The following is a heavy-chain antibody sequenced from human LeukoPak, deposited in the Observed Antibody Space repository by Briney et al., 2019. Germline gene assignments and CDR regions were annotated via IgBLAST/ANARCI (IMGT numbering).Heavy chain of an antibody. Sequence: SETLSLTCAVYGWSFNDYYWNWIRQPPGRGLEWIGEINARGDTNFNPSLKSRVTISVDTSKSQFSLRLTSMIAADTAVYYCARGQVPAARGYNWFDPWGQGTLVTVSS. CDR1: GWSFNDYY. D-gene: IGHD2-2*01. CDR2: INARGDT. J-gene: IGHJ5*02. V-gene: IGHV4-34*01. CDR3: ARGQVPAARGYNWFDP.